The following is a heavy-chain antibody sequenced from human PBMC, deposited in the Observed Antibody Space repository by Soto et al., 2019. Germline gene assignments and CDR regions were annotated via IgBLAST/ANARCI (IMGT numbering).Heavy chain of an antibody. J-gene: IGHJ2*01. CDR1: GESLSGYY. V-gene: IGHV4-34*01. CDR3: ARGTQYRSYWYVDL. CDR2: INHSGST. D-gene: IGHD2-2*02. Sequence: QVQLQQWGAGLLKPSETLSLTCAVYGESLSGYYWSWIRQPPGKGLEWIGEINHSGSTNYNPSLESRLTISVDTSKNQFSVKMSSVTAADTAVYYCARGTQYRSYWYVDLWGRGTLVTVSS.